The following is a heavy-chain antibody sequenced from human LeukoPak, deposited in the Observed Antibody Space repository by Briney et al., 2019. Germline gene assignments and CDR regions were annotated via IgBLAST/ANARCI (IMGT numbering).Heavy chain of an antibody. V-gene: IGHV3-33*01. CDR1: GLTFSTYG. J-gene: IGHJ4*02. D-gene: IGHD3-22*01. CDR3: ARADSSGSYYEVLDY. Sequence: PGKSLRLSCAASGLTFSTYGMHWVRQAPGKGLEWVAAIWYDGSNKYYADSVKGRFTISRDNSKNTLFLQMNSLRAEDTAVYYCARADSSGSYYEVLDYWGQGTLVTVSS. CDR2: IWYDGSNK.